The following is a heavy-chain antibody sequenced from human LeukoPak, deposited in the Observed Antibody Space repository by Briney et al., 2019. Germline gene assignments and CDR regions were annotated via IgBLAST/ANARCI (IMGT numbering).Heavy chain of an antibody. CDR1: GFTFSSYS. D-gene: IGHD6-19*01. J-gene: IGHJ4*02. CDR3: AREEQWLVSAIDY. CDR2: ISSSSSYI. Sequence: PGGSLRLSCAASGFTFSSYSMNWVRQAPGKGLEWVSPISSSSSYICYADSVKGRFTISRDNAKNSLYLQMNSLRAEDTAVYYCAREEQWLVSAIDYWGQGTLVTVSS. V-gene: IGHV3-21*01.